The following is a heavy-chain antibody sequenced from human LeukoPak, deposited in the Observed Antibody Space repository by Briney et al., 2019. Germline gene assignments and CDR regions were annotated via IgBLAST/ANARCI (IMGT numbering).Heavy chain of an antibody. CDR1: GYTFTSYG. Sequence: ASVKVSCKASGYTFTSYGISWVRQAPGQGLEWMGWVSAYNGNTNYAQKLRGRVTMTTDTSTSTAYMELRSLRSDDTAVYYCARGLLSHFDWLWYYYYYGMDVWGQGTTVTVSS. D-gene: IGHD3-9*01. J-gene: IGHJ6*02. CDR2: VSAYNGNT. V-gene: IGHV1-18*01. CDR3: ARGLLSHFDWLWYYYYYGMDV.